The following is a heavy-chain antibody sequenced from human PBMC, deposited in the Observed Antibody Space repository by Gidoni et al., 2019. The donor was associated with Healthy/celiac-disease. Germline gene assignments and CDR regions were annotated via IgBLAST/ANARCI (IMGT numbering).Heavy chain of an antibody. CDR3: ARDNDCSSTSCSRYYFDY. CDR1: GGTFSSYA. Sequence: QVQLVQSGPEVKKPGSSVKVSCKASGGTFSSYAISWVLQAPGQGLEWMGGIIPIFGTANYAQKFQGRVTITADESTSTAYMELSSLRSEDTAVYYCARDNDCSSTSCSRYYFDYWGQGTLVTVSS. J-gene: IGHJ4*02. V-gene: IGHV1-69*01. CDR2: IIPIFGTA. D-gene: IGHD2-2*01.